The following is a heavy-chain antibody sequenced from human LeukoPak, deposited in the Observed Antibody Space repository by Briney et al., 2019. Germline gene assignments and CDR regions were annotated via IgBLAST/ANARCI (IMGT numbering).Heavy chain of an antibody. Sequence: VASVKVSCKASGGTFSSYAISWVRQAPGQGLEWMGRIIPIFGIANYAQKFQGRVTITADKSTSTAYMELSSLRSEDTAVYYCARAGAEYSSSWGVGSYFDYWGQGTLVTVSS. V-gene: IGHV1-69*04. J-gene: IGHJ4*02. CDR2: IIPIFGIA. D-gene: IGHD6-6*01. CDR1: GGTFSSYA. CDR3: ARAGAEYSSSWGVGSYFDY.